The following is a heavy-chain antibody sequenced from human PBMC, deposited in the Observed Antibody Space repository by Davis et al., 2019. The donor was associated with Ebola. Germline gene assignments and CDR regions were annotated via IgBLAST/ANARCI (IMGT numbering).Heavy chain of an antibody. CDR1: GYTFTSYY. CDR3: ARDPRVVPAALNYYYGMDV. J-gene: IGHJ6*02. D-gene: IGHD2-2*01. CDR2: INPSGGST. V-gene: IGHV1-46*01. Sequence: ASVKVSCKASGYTFTSYYMHWVRQAPGQGLEWMGIINPSGGSTSYAQKFQGRVTMTRDTSTSTVYMELSSLRSEDTAVYYCARDPRVVPAALNYYYGMDVWGQGTTVTVSS.